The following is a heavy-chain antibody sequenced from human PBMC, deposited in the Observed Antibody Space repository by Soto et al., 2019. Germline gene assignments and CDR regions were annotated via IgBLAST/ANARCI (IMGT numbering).Heavy chain of an antibody. CDR1: EFSLSTYS. CDR2: ISTRSDV. D-gene: IGHD2-21*02. CDR3: AREKTAWPLAYGLEV. V-gene: IGHV3-21*03. Sequence: GGSLRLSCTASEFSLSTYSMNWVRQAPGRGLEWVSSISTRSDVYYADSVKGRFTIARDNAKNSLSLQMNSLSAEDTGVYYCAREKTAWPLAYGLEVWGQGTTVTVSS. J-gene: IGHJ6*02.